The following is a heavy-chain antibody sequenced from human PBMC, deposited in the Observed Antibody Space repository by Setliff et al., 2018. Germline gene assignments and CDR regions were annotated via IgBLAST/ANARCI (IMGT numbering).Heavy chain of an antibody. V-gene: IGHV4-30-4*08. J-gene: IGHJ4*02. CDR1: GGSISNNTYY. D-gene: IGHD3-22*01. Sequence: SETLSLTCTVSGGSISNNTYYWGWIRQAPGKGLEWIGYIYSSGSTYYNPSLKSRVSISVDTSKNQFSLKLSSVTAADTAVYYCARESRYYYDNLGTLDYWGQGTLVTVSS. CDR2: IYSSGST. CDR3: ARESRYYYDNLGTLDY.